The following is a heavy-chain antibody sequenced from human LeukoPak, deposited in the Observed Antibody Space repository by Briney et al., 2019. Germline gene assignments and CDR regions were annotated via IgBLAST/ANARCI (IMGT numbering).Heavy chain of an antibody. V-gene: IGHV3-23*01. CDR2: ISGGGVST. D-gene: IGHD2-21*01. CDR3: VKSFPLPSRFFDY. Sequence: PGGSLRLSCAASGFSFSSYAMSWVRPAPETGLEWVSAISGGGVSTYYADSVKGRFTISRDNSKNTLYLQMNSLRAEDTAVYYCVKSFPLPSRFFDYWGQGTLVTVSS. J-gene: IGHJ4*02. CDR1: GFSFSSYA.